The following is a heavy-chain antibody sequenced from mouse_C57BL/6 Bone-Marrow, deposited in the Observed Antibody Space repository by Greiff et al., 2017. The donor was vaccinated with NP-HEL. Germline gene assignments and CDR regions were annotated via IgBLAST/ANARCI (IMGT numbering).Heavy chain of an antibody. J-gene: IGHJ2*01. CDR3: TESKYFDY. CDR1: GYTFTDYE. CDR2: IDPETGGT. Sequence: VQRVESGAELVRPGASVTLSCKASGYTFTDYEMHWVKQTPVHGLEWIGAIDPETGGTAYNQKFKGKAILTADKSSSTAYMELRSLTSEDSAVYYCTESKYFDYWGQGTTLTVSS. V-gene: IGHV1-15*01.